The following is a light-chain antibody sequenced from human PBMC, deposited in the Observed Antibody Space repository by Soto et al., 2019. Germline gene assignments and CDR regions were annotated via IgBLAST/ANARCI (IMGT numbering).Light chain of an antibody. CDR2: DAS. Sequence: DIQMTQSPSTLSASVGDRVTITCRAIQSISSCLAWYQQKPGKAPKLLIYDASSLESGVPSRFSGSESGTEFTLTISSLQPDDFATYSCQQYNSYSPWTFGQGTKVEIK. CDR3: QQYNSYSPWT. J-gene: IGKJ1*01. V-gene: IGKV1-5*01. CDR1: QSISSC.